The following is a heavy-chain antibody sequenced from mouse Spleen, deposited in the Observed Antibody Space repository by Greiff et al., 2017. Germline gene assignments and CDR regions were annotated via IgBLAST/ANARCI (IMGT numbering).Heavy chain of an antibody. D-gene: IGHD3-1*01. CDR3: ARSGYPYAMDY. CDR1: GFTFSDYY. V-gene: IGHV5-16*01. CDR2: INYDGSST. J-gene: IGHJ4*01. Sequence: EVQLVESEGGLVQPGSSMKLSCTASGFTFSDYYMAWVRQVPEKGLEWVANINYDGSSTYYLDSLKSRFIISRDNAKNILYLQMSSLKSEDTATYYCARSGYPYAMDYWGQGASVTVSS.